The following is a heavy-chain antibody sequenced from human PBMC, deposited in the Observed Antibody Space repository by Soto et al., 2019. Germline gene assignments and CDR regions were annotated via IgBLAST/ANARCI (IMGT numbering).Heavy chain of an antibody. J-gene: IGHJ5*02. CDR2: ISWNSGRI. CDR3: AKDSFSTVNTLSWFDP. D-gene: IGHD4-4*01. CDR1: GFTFDDYA. V-gene: IGHV3-9*01. Sequence: GGSLRLSCAASGFTFDDYAMHWVRQVPGKGLEWVSSISWNSGRIGYADSVKGRFTISRDNAKNSLYLQMNSLRAEDTALYYCAKDSFSTVNTLSWFDPWGQGTLVTVSS.